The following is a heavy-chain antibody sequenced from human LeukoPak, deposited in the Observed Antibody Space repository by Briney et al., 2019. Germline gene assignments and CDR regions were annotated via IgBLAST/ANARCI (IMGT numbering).Heavy chain of an antibody. Sequence: SETLSLTCTVSGGSISSYYWSWIRQPPGKGLEWIGYIYYSGSTSHNPSLKSRVTISVDTSKNQVSLKLNSVTAADTAVYYCARAGWITGDAFHIWGQGTMVTVSS. CDR3: ARAGWITGDAFHI. D-gene: IGHD1-14*01. J-gene: IGHJ3*02. CDR1: GGSISSYY. CDR2: IYYSGST. V-gene: IGHV4-59*12.